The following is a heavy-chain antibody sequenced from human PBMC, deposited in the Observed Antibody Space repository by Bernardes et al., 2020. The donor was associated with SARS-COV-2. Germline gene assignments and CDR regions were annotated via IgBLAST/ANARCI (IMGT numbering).Heavy chain of an antibody. J-gene: IGHJ4*02. CDR2: ITSSSSYI. D-gene: IGHD5-12*01. CDR3: ARGPPDILATPREEY. V-gene: IGHV3-21*01. Sequence: GGSLRLSCAASGFIFSSHTMHWVRQASGKGLEWVSSITSSSSYIFYADSVKGRFTISRDNAKNALYLQMNSLRDEDTARYFCARGPPDILATPREEYWGQGALVNVSS. CDR1: GFIFSSHT.